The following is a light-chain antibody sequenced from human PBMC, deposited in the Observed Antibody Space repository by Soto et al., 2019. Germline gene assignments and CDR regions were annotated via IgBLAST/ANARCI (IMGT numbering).Light chain of an antibody. CDR3: SSYTSSRIVV. V-gene: IGLV2-14*01. J-gene: IGLJ2*01. Sequence: ALTQPASVSGSPGQSITISCTGTSSDVGGYNYVSWFQQHPGKAPKLMIYEVTNRPSGVSYRFSGSKSGNTASLTISGLQAEDEADYYCSSYTSSRIVVFGGGTQLTVL. CDR1: SSDVGGYNY. CDR2: EVT.